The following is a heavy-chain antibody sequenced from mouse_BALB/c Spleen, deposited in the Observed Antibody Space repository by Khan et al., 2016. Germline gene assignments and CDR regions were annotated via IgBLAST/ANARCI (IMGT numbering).Heavy chain of an antibody. CDR2: INPSTGYT. CDR3: ARGDYYDPYYYAMDY. Sequence: QIQLVQSGAELAKPGASVKMSCKASGYTFTSYWMHWVKQRPGQGLEWIGYINPSTGYTEYNQKFKDKATLTADKSSSTAYMQLSSLTSEDSAVYYCARGDYYDPYYYAMDYWGQGTSVTVSS. D-gene: IGHD2-4*01. V-gene: IGHV1-7*01. CDR1: GYTFTSYW. J-gene: IGHJ4*01.